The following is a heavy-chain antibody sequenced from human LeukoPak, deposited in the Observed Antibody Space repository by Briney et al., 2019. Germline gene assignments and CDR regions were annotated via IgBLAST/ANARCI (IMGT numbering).Heavy chain of an antibody. CDR3: ARGNSGSYSQDWFDP. J-gene: IGHJ5*02. V-gene: IGHV3-30*02. CDR1: GFTFSSYG. D-gene: IGHD1-26*01. CDR2: IRYDESNK. Sequence: TGGSLRLSCAASGFTFSSYGMHWVRQAPGKGLEWVSFIRYDESNKYYADSVRGRFTISRDNSKNTLYLQMNSLRTEDMALYYCARGNSGSYSQDWFDPWGQGTLVTVSS.